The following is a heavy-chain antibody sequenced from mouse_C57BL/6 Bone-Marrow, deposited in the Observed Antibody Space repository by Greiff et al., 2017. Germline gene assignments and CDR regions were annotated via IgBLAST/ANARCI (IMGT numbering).Heavy chain of an antibody. CDR3: TTVDYYNY. Sequence: VQLKESGAELVRPGASVKLSCTASGFNIKDDYMHWVKQRPEQGLEWIGWIDPENGDTEYASKFQGKATITADTSSNTAYLQLSSLTSADTAVYYCTTVDYYNYWGQGTTLTVSS. CDR2: IDPENGDT. J-gene: IGHJ2*01. D-gene: IGHD1-1*01. V-gene: IGHV14-4*01. CDR1: GFNIKDDY.